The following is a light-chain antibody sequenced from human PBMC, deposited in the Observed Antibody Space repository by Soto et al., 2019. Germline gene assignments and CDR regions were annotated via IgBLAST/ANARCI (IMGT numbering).Light chain of an antibody. J-gene: IGLJ1*01. CDR1: SSDVGTYNL. V-gene: IGLV2-23*02. CDR2: EVS. CDR3: CSYAGSSFYV. Sequence: LTQPASVSGSPGQSITISCTGTSSDVGTYNLVSWYQHHPAKTPQLMIFEVSKRPSGVSNRFSGSKSGNTASLTISGLQAEDEADYYCCSYAGSSFYVFGTGTKVTVL.